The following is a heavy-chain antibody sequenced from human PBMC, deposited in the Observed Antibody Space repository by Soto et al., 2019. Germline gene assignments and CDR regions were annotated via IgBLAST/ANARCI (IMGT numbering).Heavy chain of an antibody. D-gene: IGHD3-16*02. V-gene: IGHV1-18*01. CDR1: GYTFTSYG. J-gene: IGHJ3*02. CDR2: ISAYNGNT. Sequence: QVQLVQSGAEVKKPGASVKVSCKASGYTFTSYGISWVRQAPGQGLEWMGWISAYNGNTNYAQKLQGRVTTTTAAGPSTASMELRSMRSDETAVDYCARVALVDYGWGSYRTPDAFDTWGQGTMVTVSS. CDR3: ARVALVDYGWGSYRTPDAFDT.